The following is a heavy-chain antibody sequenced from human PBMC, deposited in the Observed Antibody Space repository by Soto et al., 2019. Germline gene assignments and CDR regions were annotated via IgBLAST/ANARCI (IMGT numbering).Heavy chain of an antibody. CDR1: GFTFSSYG. Sequence: QVQLVESGGGVVQPGRSLRLSCAASGFTFSSYGMHWVRQAPGKGLEWVAVIWYDGSNKYYADSVKGRFTISRDNSKNTLYLQMNSLRAEDTAVYYCAREPSSSRSWYGRAETYGMDVWGQGTTVTVSS. D-gene: IGHD6-13*01. CDR3: AREPSSSRSWYGRAETYGMDV. J-gene: IGHJ6*02. V-gene: IGHV3-33*01. CDR2: IWYDGSNK.